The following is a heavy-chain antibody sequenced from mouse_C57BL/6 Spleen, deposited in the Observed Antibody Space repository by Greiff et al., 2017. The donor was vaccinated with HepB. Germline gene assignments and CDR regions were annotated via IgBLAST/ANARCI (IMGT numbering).Heavy chain of an antibody. J-gene: IGHJ3*01. CDR3: ASGYDYDVGFAY. Sequence: EVQLQQSVAELVRPGASVKLSCTASGFNIKNTYMHWVKQRPEQGLEWIGRIDPANGNTKYAPKFQGKATITADTSSNTADLQLSSLTSEETAIYYCASGYDYDVGFAYWGQGTLVTVSA. D-gene: IGHD2-4*01. V-gene: IGHV14-3*01. CDR2: IDPANGNT. CDR1: GFNIKNTY.